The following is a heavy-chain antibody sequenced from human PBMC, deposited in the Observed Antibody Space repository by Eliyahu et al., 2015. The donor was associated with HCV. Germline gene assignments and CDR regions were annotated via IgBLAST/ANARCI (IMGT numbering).Heavy chain of an antibody. D-gene: IGHD3-16*02. J-gene: IGHJ4*02. V-gene: IGHV3-7*01. Sequence: EVQLVESGGGLVQXGGSXXLSCVASGFTFSRSWMSWVRQAPGKGLEWVANINQDGSQKNYVDSVKGRFTISRDNAKSSLYLQMNSLRAEDTAVYYCAREGYLDYWGQGTLVTVSS. CDR1: GFTFSRSW. CDR3: AREGYLDY. CDR2: INQDGSQK.